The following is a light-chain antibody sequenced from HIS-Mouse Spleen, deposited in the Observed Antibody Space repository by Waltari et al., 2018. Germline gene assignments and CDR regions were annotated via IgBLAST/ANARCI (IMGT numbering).Light chain of an antibody. CDR3: AAWDDSLSGPV. V-gene: IGLV1-47*01. CDR2: RNN. J-gene: IGLJ3*02. CDR1: SSHIGSNY. Sequence: QSVLTQPPSASGTPGQRVTISCSGSSSHIGSNYVYWYQQLPGTAPKLLISRNNQRPSVVPDRFSGSKSGTSASLAISGLRSEDEADYYCAAWDDSLSGPVFGGGTKLTVL.